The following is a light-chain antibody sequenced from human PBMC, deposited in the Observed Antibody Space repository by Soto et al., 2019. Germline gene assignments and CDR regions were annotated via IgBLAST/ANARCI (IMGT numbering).Light chain of an antibody. CDR1: SSNIGSNY. CDR2: DDN. J-gene: IGLJ2*01. V-gene: IGLV1-51*01. CDR3: GTWDSSLSAGV. Sequence: QSVLTQPPSVSAAPGQKVTISCSGSSSNIGSNYVSWYQQLPGTAPKLLIYDDNKRPSGIPGRFSGSKSGTSATLGITGLQTGDEADYYCGTWDSSLSAGVFGGGTKLTVL.